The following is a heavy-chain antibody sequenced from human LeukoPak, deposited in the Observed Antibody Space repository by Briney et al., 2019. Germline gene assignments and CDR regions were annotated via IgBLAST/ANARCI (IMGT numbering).Heavy chain of an antibody. Sequence: GGSLRLSCAASGFTFSDSAMHWVRQASGKGLEWVGRIRSKSNSHATAYAASVQGRFTISRDDSNNTMYLQMNSLKSEDTAIYYCKAGLRYWGQGTLDTVSP. CDR3: KAGLRY. J-gene: IGHJ1*01. CDR1: GFTFSDSA. CDR2: IRSKSNSHAT. V-gene: IGHV3-73*01.